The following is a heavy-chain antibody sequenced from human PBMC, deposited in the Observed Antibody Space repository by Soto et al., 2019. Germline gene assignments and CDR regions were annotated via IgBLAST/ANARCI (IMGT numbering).Heavy chain of an antibody. D-gene: IGHD3-22*01. CDR3: ARDLGSYYDSSGYSFGLFDY. J-gene: IGHJ4*02. V-gene: IGHV3-30-3*01. CDR2: ISYDGSNK. Sequence: GGSLRLSCAASGFTFSSYAMHWVRQAPGKGLEWVAVISYDGSNKYYADSVKGRFTISRDNSKSTLYLQMNSLRAEDTAVYYCARDLGSYYDSSGYSFGLFDYWGQGTLVTVSS. CDR1: GFTFSSYA.